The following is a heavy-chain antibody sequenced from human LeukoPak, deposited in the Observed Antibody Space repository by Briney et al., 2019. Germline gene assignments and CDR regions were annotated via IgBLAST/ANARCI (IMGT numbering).Heavy chain of an antibody. V-gene: IGHV3-7*01. Sequence: GGSLRLSCAASGFSFSNYWMTWVRQAPGKGLEWVAHINQDRSETYYVDPVKGRFTIARDNAKNSLYLQMNSLRAEDTAVYYCARDPSRGYNYGYGDYWGQGTLVIVS. D-gene: IGHD5-18*01. CDR2: INQDRSET. J-gene: IGHJ4*02. CDR1: GFSFSNYW. CDR3: ARDPSRGYNYGYGDY.